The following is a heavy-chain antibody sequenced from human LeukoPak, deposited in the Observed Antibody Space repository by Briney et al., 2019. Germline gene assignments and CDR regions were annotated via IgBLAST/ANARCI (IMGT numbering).Heavy chain of an antibody. CDR2: INSSSSYI. CDR1: GFTFSSYS. Sequence: GGPLRLSCAASGFTFSSYSMNWVRQAPGKGLEWVSSINSSSSYIYYADSLKGRFTICRDNAKNSLYLQLNGLRAEDTAVYYCARGKYYGSGAGYYYMDVWGKGTTVTVSS. J-gene: IGHJ6*03. V-gene: IGHV3-21*01. D-gene: IGHD3-10*01. CDR3: ARGKYYGSGAGYYYMDV.